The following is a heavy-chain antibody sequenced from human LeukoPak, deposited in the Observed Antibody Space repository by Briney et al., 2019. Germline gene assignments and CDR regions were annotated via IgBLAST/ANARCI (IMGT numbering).Heavy chain of an antibody. D-gene: IGHD2-15*01. CDR2: IYYSGST. Sequence: SETLSLTCTVSGGSISSSSYYWGWIRQPPGKGLEWIGSIYYSGSTYYNPSLKSRVTISVDTSKNQFSLKLSSVTAADTAVYYCARWAVVTANYFDYWGQGTLVTVSS. J-gene: IGHJ4*02. CDR3: ARWAVVTANYFDY. CDR1: GGSISSSSYY. V-gene: IGHV4-39*07.